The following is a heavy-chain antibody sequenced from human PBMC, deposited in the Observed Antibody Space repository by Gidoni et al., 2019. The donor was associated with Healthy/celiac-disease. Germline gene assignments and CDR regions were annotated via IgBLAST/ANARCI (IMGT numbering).Heavy chain of an antibody. V-gene: IGHV1-69*01. CDR3: ARESPYDFWSGYYTRNYYYGMDV. Sequence: QVQLVQSGAEVKKPGSSVKVSCTASGCTFSSYAISWVRQAPGQGREWMGGIIPMFGTANYAKKFQGRVTITADESTSTAYMELSSLGSEDTAVYYCARESPYDFWSGYYTRNYYYGMDVWGQGTTVTVSS. D-gene: IGHD3-3*01. CDR1: GCTFSSYA. CDR2: IIPMFGTA. J-gene: IGHJ6*02.